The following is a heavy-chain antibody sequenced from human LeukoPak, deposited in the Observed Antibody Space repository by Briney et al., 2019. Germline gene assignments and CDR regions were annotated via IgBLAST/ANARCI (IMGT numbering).Heavy chain of an antibody. V-gene: IGHV4-59*01. CDR1: GGSISSYY. Sequence: PSETLSLTCTVSGGSISSYYWSSIRQPPGKGLEWNGYIYDSGSTNYNPSLKSRVTISVDTSKNQFSLKLSSVTAADTAVYYCARGGSGYDSFYYYGMDVWGQGTAVTVSS. D-gene: IGHD5-12*01. CDR2: IYDSGST. J-gene: IGHJ6*02. CDR3: ARGGSGYDSFYYYGMDV.